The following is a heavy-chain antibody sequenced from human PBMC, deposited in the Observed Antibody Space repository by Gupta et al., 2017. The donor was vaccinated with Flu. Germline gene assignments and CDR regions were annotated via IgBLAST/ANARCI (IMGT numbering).Heavy chain of an antibody. Sequence: QVQLVESGGGVVQPGRSLRLSCAASGFTFSSYAMHWVRQAPGKGLEWVAVISYDGSNKYYADSVKGRFTISRDNSKNTLYLQMNSLRAEDTAVYYCARYTCSSTSCYKQPFDYWGQGTLVTVSS. CDR2: ISYDGSNK. V-gene: IGHV3-30-3*01. D-gene: IGHD2-2*02. J-gene: IGHJ4*02. CDR1: GFTFSSYA. CDR3: ARYTCSSTSCYKQPFDY.